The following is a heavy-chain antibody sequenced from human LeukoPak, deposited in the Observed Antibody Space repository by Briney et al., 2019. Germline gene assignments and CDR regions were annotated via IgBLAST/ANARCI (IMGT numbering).Heavy chain of an antibody. CDR2: ISSNGDIT. CDR3: AKGARAEGFDP. D-gene: IGHD6-25*01. Sequence: GGSLRLSCAASGFTFSNYVMSWVRQPPGKGLEWVSIISSNGDITYNADSVKGRFTISRDNSKNTLYLQMNSLRAEDTAVYYCAKGARAEGFDPWGQGTLVTVSS. V-gene: IGHV3-23*01. CDR1: GFTFSNYV. J-gene: IGHJ5*02.